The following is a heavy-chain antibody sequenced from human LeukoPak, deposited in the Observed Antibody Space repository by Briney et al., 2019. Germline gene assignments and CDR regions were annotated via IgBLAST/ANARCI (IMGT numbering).Heavy chain of an antibody. CDR3: ARDVGYYGFSGGYYYYGMDV. V-gene: IGHV3-21*01. CDR2: ISSSSSYI. CDR1: GFTFSSYS. D-gene: IGHD3-3*01. Sequence: GGSLRLSCAASGFTFSSYSMNWVRQAPGKGLEWVSSISSSSSYIYYADSVKGRFTISRDNAKNSLYLQMNSLRAEDTAVYYCARDVGYYGFSGGYYYYGMDVWGQGTTVTVSS. J-gene: IGHJ6*02.